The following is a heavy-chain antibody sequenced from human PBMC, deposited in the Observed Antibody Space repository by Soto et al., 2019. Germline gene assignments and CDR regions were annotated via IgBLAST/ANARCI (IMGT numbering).Heavy chain of an antibody. J-gene: IGHJ6*02. D-gene: IGHD3-10*01. CDR1: GGRFSSYA. Sequence: ASVKLSCKASGGRFSSYAISWVRQAPGQGLEWMGGIIPIFGTANYAQKFQGRVTITADESTSTAYMELSSLRSEDTAVYYCARDGPVTMVRGVIIPLYGMDVWGQGTTVTVSS. V-gene: IGHV1-69*13. CDR3: ARDGPVTMVRGVIIPLYGMDV. CDR2: IIPIFGTA.